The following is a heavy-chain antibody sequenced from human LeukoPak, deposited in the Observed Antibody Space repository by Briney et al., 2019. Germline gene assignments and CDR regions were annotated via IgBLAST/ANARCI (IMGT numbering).Heavy chain of an antibody. Sequence: GGSLRLSCAASELNFENHWMHWVRQVPGKGLEWVSRTDAGGSSTSYADSVRGRFSISRDNGKSTLYLQMNSLRVEDTAVYYCARGPPTGGGAYVGDYWGHGALVTVSS. CDR2: TDAGGSST. J-gene: IGHJ4*01. V-gene: IGHV3-74*01. CDR1: ELNFENHW. CDR3: ARGPPTGGGAYVGDY. D-gene: IGHD2-8*02.